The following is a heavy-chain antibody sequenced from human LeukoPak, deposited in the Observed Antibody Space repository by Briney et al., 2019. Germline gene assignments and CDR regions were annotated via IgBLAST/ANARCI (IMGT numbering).Heavy chain of an antibody. Sequence: PGGSLRLSCAASGFTFSSYWMSWVRQAPGKGLEWVANIKQDGSEKYYVDSVKGRFTISRDNAKNSLYLQMNSLRAEDTAVYYCARAPIVLMVYAIGDYFDYWGQGTLVTVSS. CDR1: GFTFSSYW. CDR3: ARAPIVLMVYAIGDYFDY. CDR2: IKQDGSEK. D-gene: IGHD2-8*01. J-gene: IGHJ4*02. V-gene: IGHV3-7*01.